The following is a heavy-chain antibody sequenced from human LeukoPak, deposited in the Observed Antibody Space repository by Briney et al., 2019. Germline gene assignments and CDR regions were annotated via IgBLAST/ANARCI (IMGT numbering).Heavy chain of an antibody. Sequence: SGGSLRLSCAASGFTFSSYSMNWVRQAPGKGLEWVSSISSSSSYIYYADSVKGRFTISRDNAKNSLYLQMNSLRAEDTAVYYCAREDCSGGSCYSGWFDPWGQGTLVTVSS. J-gene: IGHJ5*02. CDR2: ISSSSSYI. CDR1: GFTFSSYS. CDR3: AREDCSGGSCYSGWFDP. D-gene: IGHD2-15*01. V-gene: IGHV3-21*01.